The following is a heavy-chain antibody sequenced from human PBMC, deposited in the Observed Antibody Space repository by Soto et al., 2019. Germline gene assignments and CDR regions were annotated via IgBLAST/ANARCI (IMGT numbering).Heavy chain of an antibody. D-gene: IGHD1-1*01. J-gene: IGHJ4*02. CDR1: GFTFSSYA. CDR2: ISYDGSNK. CDR3: AREFRVQTDY. V-gene: IGHV3-30-3*01. Sequence: HPGGSLRLSCAASGFTFSSYAMHWVRQAPGKGLEWVAVISYDGSNKYYADSVKGRFTISRDNSKNTLYLQMNSLRAEDTAVYYCAREFRVQTDYWGQGTLVTVSS.